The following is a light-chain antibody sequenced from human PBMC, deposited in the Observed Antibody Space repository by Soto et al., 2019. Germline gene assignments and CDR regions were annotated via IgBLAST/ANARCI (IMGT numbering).Light chain of an antibody. J-gene: IGKJ1*01. CDR2: GAS. Sequence: EIVMTQSPATLSVSPRERATLSGRASESINSNLAWYQHKPGQSPRLLIYGASARATGIPDRFSGGGSGAEYTLTISSLQSEDFAVYYCQQYDKWPRTFGQGTKVDI. V-gene: IGKV3-15*01. CDR3: QQYDKWPRT. CDR1: ESINSN.